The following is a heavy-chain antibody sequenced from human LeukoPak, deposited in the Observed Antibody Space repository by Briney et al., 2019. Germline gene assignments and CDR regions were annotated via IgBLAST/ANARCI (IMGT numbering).Heavy chain of an antibody. Sequence: PSETLSLTCTVSGYSISSGYYWGWIRQPPGKGLEWIGSIYHSGSTYYNPSLKSRVTISVDTSKNQLSLTLSSLTAADTAVYYCARDAGGYEDYWGQGTLVTVSS. D-gene: IGHD5-12*01. CDR3: ARDAGGYEDY. J-gene: IGHJ4*02. CDR2: IYHSGST. CDR1: GYSISSGYY. V-gene: IGHV4-38-2*02.